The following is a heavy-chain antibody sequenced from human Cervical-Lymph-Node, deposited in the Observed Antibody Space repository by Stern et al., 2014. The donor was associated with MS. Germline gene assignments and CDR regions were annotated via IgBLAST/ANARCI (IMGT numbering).Heavy chain of an antibody. V-gene: IGHV4-61*02. CDR1: GGSVNTGGYY. CDR2: IFSSGDT. D-gene: IGHD1-7*01. Sequence: QLQLQESGPGLVKPSQTLSLTCTVSGGSVNTGGYYWTWIRQPAGKGLEWIGRIFSSGDTNYNPSLRGRATISVDTSKNQFPLKLDSVTAADTAAYYCAREGNFLRYYIDYWGQGTLVTVSS. CDR3: AREGNFLRYYIDY. J-gene: IGHJ4*02.